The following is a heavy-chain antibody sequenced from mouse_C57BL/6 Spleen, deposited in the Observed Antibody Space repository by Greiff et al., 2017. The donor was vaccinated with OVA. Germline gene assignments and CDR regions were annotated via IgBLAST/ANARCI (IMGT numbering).Heavy chain of an antibody. J-gene: IGHJ2*01. CDR3: ARKPITRDYFDY. V-gene: IGHV1-69*01. D-gene: IGHD1-1*01. Sequence: QVQLQQPGAELVMPGASVKLSCKASGYTFTSYWMHWVKQRPGQGLEWIGEIDPSGSCTNYNEKFKGKATLTVDKSSSTAYMQLSSLTSEDSAVYYCARKPITRDYFDYWGQGTTLTVSS. CDR1: GYTFTSYW. CDR2: IDPSGSCT.